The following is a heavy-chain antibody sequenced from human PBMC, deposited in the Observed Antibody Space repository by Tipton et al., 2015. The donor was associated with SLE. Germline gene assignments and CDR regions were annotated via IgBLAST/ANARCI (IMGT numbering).Heavy chain of an antibody. CDR3: ARRHFDTSGYYRGAFDI. V-gene: IGHV4-59*01. CDR2: IYYSGST. Sequence: TLSLTCTVSGGSISSYYWSWIRQPPGKGLEWIGYIYYSGSTNYNPSLKSRVTISVDTSKNQFSLKLSSVTAADTAVYYCARRHFDTSGYYRGAFDIWGQGTMVTVSS. CDR1: GGSISSYY. J-gene: IGHJ3*02. D-gene: IGHD3-22*01.